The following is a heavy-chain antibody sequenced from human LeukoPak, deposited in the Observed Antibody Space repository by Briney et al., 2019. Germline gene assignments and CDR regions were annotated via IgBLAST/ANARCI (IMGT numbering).Heavy chain of an antibody. CDR1: GGSISSYY. D-gene: IGHD4-11*01. V-gene: IGHV4-59*01. CDR2: IYYIGGT. Sequence: PSETLSLTCTVSGGSISSYYWSWIRQPPGKGLEWIGYIYYIGGTNYNPSLKSRVTISVDTSKNQLSLKLSSVTAADTAMYYCARGPRAVTTWGSYYYFMDVWGKGTTVTISS. CDR3: ARGPRAVTTWGSYYYFMDV. J-gene: IGHJ6*03.